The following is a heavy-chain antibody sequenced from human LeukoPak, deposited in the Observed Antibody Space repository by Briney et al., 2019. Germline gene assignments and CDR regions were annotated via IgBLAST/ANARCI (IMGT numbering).Heavy chain of an antibody. CDR3: AKQTLNYGDYGDGMDV. D-gene: IGHD4-17*01. CDR1: GFTFSSYG. Sequence: GGSLRLSCAASGFTFSSYGMHGVRQAPGKGLEWVAVISYDGSNKYYADSVKGRFTISRDNSKNTLYLQMNSMRAEDTAVYYCAKQTLNYGDYGDGMDVWGQGTTVTASS. CDR2: ISYDGSNK. V-gene: IGHV3-30*18. J-gene: IGHJ6*02.